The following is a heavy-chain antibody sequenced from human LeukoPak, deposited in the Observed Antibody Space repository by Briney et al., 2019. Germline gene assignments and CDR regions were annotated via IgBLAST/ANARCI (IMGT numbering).Heavy chain of an antibody. CDR1: GGSISSSSYY. J-gene: IGHJ5*02. CDR3: ARDLSGSYLGDWFDP. D-gene: IGHD1-26*01. Sequence: PSETLSLTCTVSGGSISSSSYYWGWIRQPPGKGLEWIGSIYYSGSTYYNPSLKSRVTISVDTSKNQFSLKLSSVTAADTAVYYCARDLSGSYLGDWFDPWGQGTLVTVSS. V-gene: IGHV4-39*07. CDR2: IYYSGST.